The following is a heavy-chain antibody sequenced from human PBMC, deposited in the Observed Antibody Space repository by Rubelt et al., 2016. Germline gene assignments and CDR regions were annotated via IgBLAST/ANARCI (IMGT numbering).Heavy chain of an antibody. J-gene: IGHJ4*02. V-gene: IGHV3-73*01. D-gene: IGHD2-15*01. CDR2: IRSKANSYAA. CDR1: GFTFSGSA. CDR3: ARQTDSCHDY. Sequence: GGSLKLSCAASGFTFSGSAMHWVRQASGKGLEWVGRIRSKANSYAAAYAASVKGRFTISRDDSKNTAYLQMNSLKTEDTAVYYCARQTDSCHDYWGQGTLVTVSS.